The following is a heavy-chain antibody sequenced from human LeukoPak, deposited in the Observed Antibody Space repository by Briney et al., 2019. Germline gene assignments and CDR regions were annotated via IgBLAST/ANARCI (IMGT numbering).Heavy chain of an antibody. CDR3: AGSYVIRSFDY. D-gene: IGHD3-16*01. CDR1: GFTFSSYS. V-gene: IGHV3-21*01. J-gene: IGHJ4*02. CDR2: ISSSSSYI. Sequence: TGGSLRLSCAASGFTFSSYSMNWVRQAPGKGLEWVSSISSSSSYIYYADSVKGRFTISRDNSKNTLYLQMNSLRAEDTAVYYCAGSYVIRSFDYWGQGTLVTVSS.